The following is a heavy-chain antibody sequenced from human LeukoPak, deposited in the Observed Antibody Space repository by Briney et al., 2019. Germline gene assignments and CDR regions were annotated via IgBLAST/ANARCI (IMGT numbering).Heavy chain of an antibody. CDR1: GYSFTSYW. V-gene: IGHV5-51*01. J-gene: IGHJ3*02. CDR3: ARHYPVAATLVDAFDI. Sequence: GESLKISCKGSGYSFTSYWIGWVRQMPGKGLEWMGIIYPGDSDTRYSPSFQGQVTISADKSISTAYLQWSSLKASDTAMYYCARHYPVAATLVDAFDIWGQGTMVTVSS. CDR2: IYPGDSDT. D-gene: IGHD2-15*01.